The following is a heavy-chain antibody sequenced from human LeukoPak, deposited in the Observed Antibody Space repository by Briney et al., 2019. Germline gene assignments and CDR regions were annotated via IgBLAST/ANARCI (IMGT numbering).Heavy chain of an antibody. CDR2: IRDKANSYTT. CDR1: GFTFSDHY. D-gene: IGHD1-26*01. Sequence: GGSLRLSCAASGFTFSDHYMQWVRRAPGKGLEWVGRIRDKANSYTTEYAASVKGRFTISRDDSKNSMYLQMNSLKTEDTAVYYCARERWRSGSYHDAFDVWGQGTRVTVSS. V-gene: IGHV3-72*01. J-gene: IGHJ3*01. CDR3: ARERWRSGSYHDAFDV.